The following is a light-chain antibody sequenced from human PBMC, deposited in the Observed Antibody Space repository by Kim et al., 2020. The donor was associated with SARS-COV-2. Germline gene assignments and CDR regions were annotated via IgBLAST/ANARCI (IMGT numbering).Light chain of an antibody. CDR1: EYIITH. Sequence: EIVLTQSPATLSLSPGERATLSCRASEYIITHLAWYQQRPGQAPRLLIQDASNRATGIPARFSGSGSGTDFSLTISSLQPEDFAVYYCQQRNSWPLTFGGGTKVDIK. V-gene: IGKV3-11*01. CDR2: DAS. J-gene: IGKJ4*01. CDR3: QQRNSWPLT.